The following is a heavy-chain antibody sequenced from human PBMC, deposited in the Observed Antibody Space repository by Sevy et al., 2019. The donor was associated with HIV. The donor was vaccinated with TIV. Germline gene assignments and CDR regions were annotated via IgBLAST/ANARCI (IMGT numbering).Heavy chain of an antibody. Sequence: GGSLRLSCAASGFTFSSYGMHWVRQAPGKGLEWVAVIWYDGSNKYYADSVKGRFTISRDNSKNRLYLQMNSRRAEDTAVYYCARGTTYYYDSSGYYSYFDYWGQGTLVTVSS. J-gene: IGHJ4*02. CDR1: GFTFSSYG. D-gene: IGHD3-22*01. V-gene: IGHV3-33*01. CDR3: ARGTTYYYDSSGYYSYFDY. CDR2: IWYDGSNK.